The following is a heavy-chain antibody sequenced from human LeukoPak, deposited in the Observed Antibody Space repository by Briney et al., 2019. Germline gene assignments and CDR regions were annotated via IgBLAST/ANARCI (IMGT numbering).Heavy chain of an antibody. CDR2: IIPIFGTA. D-gene: IGHD2-2*01. Sequence: SVKVSFKASGGTFSSYAISWVRQAPGQGLEWMGGIIPIFGTANYAQKFQGRVTITADESTSTAYMELSSLRSEDTAVYYCARQEPTYCSSTSCYAFDIWGQGTMVTVSS. J-gene: IGHJ3*02. CDR1: GGTFSSYA. V-gene: IGHV1-69*13. CDR3: ARQEPTYCSSTSCYAFDI.